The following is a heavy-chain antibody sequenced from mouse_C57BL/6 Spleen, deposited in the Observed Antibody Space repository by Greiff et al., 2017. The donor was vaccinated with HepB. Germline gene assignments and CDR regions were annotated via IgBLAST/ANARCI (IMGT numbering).Heavy chain of an antibody. CDR2: ISSGSSTI. CDR1: GFTFSDYG. D-gene: IGHD2-4*01. CDR3: ARESTMITKEGFAY. J-gene: IGHJ3*01. V-gene: IGHV5-17*01. Sequence: DVMLVESGGGLVKPGGSLKLSCAASGFTFSDYGMHWVRQAPEKGLEWVAYISSGSSTIYYADTVKGRFTISRDNAKNTLFLQMTSLRSEDTAMYYCARESTMITKEGFAYWGQGTLVTVSA.